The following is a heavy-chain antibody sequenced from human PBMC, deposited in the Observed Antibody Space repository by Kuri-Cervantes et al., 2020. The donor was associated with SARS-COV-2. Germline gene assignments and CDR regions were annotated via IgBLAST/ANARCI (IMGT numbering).Heavy chain of an antibody. D-gene: IGHD3-3*01. CDR2: MSPNTANT. V-gene: IGHV1-8*01. CDR1: GYTFTSYD. Sequence: ASVKVSCKASGYTFTSYDINWVRQATGQGLEWMGWMSPNTANTDYAQKFQGRVTMTRDTSISTAYMELNSLRAEDTAVYYCARDSSRITIFGVVTRYGMDVWGQGTTVTVSS. CDR3: ARDSSRITIFGVVTRYGMDV. J-gene: IGHJ6*02.